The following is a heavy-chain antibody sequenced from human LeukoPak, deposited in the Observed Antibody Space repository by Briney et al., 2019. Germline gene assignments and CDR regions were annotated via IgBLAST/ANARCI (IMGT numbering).Heavy chain of an antibody. CDR2: IYYSGST. CDR3: ARGIVVVAADGGNWSDP. J-gene: IGHJ5*02. V-gene: IGHV4-31*03. CDR1: GGSISSGGYY. Sequence: SETLSLTCTVSGGSISSGGYYWSWIRQHPGKGLEWIGYIYYSGSTYYNPSLKSRVTISVDTSKNQFSLKLSSVTAADTAVYYCARGIVVVAADGGNWSDPWGQGTLVTVSS. D-gene: IGHD2-15*01.